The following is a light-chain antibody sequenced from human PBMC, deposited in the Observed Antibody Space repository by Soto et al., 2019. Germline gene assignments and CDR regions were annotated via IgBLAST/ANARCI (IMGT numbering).Light chain of an antibody. V-gene: IGLV1-40*01. J-gene: IGLJ1*01. Sequence: QSVLTQTPSVSGAPGQRVTISCTGSSSNIGAGYDVHWYQQLPGTAPKLLIYANSIRPSGVPDRFSGSKSGTSASLAITGLQAEDEADYYCQSYDSTLSGSVFGNGTKVTV. CDR1: SSNIGAGYD. CDR3: QSYDSTLSGSV. CDR2: ANS.